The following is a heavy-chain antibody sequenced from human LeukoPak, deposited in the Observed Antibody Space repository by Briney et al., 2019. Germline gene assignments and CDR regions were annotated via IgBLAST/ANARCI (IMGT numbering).Heavy chain of an antibody. CDR1: GGSFSGYY. D-gene: IGHD3-16*02. CDR3: ARAYYDYVWGSYRPYFDY. CDR2: INHSGST. V-gene: IGHV4-34*01. J-gene: IGHJ4*02. Sequence: SETLSLTCAVSGGSFSGYYWSWIRQPPGKGLEWVGEINHSGSTNYNPSLKSRVTISVDTSNNQFSLKLSSVTAADTAVYYCARAYYDYVWGSYRPYFDYWGQGTLVTVSS.